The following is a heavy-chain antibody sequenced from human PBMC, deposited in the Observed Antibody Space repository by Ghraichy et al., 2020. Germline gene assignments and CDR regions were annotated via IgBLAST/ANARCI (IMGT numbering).Heavy chain of an antibody. J-gene: IGHJ4*02. CDR1: GFTFGDYA. CDR2: IRSKAYGGTS. V-gene: IGHV3-49*03. Sequence: GGSLRLSCTASGFTFGDYAMSWFRQAPGKGLEWVGFIRSKAYGGTSEYAASVKGRFTISRDDSKSLAYLQMNRLKTEDTAVYYCTRANAYSGDYPPWYYFYDAGQGTLLTV. CDR3: TRANAYSGDYPPWYYFYD. D-gene: IGHD1-26*01.